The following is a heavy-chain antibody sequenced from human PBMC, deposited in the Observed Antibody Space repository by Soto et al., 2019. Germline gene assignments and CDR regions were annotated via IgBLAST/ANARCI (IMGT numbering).Heavy chain of an antibody. V-gene: IGHV1-3*01. Sequence: ASVKVSCKASGYTFTSYAMHWVRQAPGQRLEWMGWINAGNGNTKYSQKFQGRVTITRDTSASTAYMELSSLRSEDTAVYYCARDRYEQLVLYYYYGMDVWGQGTTVTVYS. CDR3: ARDRYEQLVLYYYYGMDV. CDR2: INAGNGNT. D-gene: IGHD6-6*01. CDR1: GYTFTSYA. J-gene: IGHJ6*02.